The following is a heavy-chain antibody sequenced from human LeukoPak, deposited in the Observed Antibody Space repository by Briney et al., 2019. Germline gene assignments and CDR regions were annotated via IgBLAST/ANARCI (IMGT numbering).Heavy chain of an antibody. CDR2: IDPNSGGT. CDR3: ARDPTSIRGVPPRPNWFDP. CDR1: GYTFTGYY. Sequence: ASVKVSCKASGYTFTGYYMHWVRQAPGQGLEWMGWIDPNSGGTNYAQKFQGRVTMTRDTSISTAYMELSRLRSDDTAVYYCARDPTSIRGVPPRPNWFDPWGQGTLVTVSS. V-gene: IGHV1-2*02. D-gene: IGHD3-10*01. J-gene: IGHJ5*02.